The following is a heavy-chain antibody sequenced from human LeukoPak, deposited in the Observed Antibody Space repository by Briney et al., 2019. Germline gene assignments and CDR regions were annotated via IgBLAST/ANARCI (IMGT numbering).Heavy chain of an antibody. J-gene: IGHJ5*02. CDR3: ARGPRYYGWFDP. Sequence: SETLSLTCTVSGGSISSGDYYWSWIRQPPGKGLEWIGYIYYSGSTYYIPSLKSRVTISVDTSKNQFSLKLSSVTAADTAVYYCARGPRYYGWFDPWGQGTLVTVSS. CDR2: IYYSGST. D-gene: IGHD2/OR15-2a*01. CDR1: GGSISSGDYY. V-gene: IGHV4-30-4*01.